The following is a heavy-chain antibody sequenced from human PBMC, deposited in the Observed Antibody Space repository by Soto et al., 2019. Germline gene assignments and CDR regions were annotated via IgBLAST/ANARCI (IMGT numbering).Heavy chain of an antibody. CDR3: ARGYSYGYGNYYYGMDV. CDR2: IYYSGST. J-gene: IGHJ6*02. V-gene: IGHV4-59*01. Sequence: PSETLSLTCTVSGGSISSYYWSWIRQPPGKGLEWIGYIYYSGSTNYNPSLKSRVTISVDTSKNQFSLKLSSVTAADTAVYYCARGYSYGYGNYYYGMDVWGQGTTVTVSS. CDR1: GGSISSYY. D-gene: IGHD5-18*01.